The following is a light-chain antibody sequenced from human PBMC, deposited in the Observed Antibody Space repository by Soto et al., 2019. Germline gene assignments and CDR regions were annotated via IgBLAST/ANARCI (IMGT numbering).Light chain of an antibody. CDR3: QQRGNWPS. J-gene: IGKJ4*01. CDR2: DAS. Sequence: EMLFTQSPFTLSLSPGERATLSCRASQSVSSSSLAWYQQKPGQAPRLLIYDASNRATGIPARFSGSGSGTDFTLTISSLEPEDFAVYYCQQRGNWPSFGGGTKVDIK. V-gene: IGKV3-11*01. CDR1: QSVSSS.